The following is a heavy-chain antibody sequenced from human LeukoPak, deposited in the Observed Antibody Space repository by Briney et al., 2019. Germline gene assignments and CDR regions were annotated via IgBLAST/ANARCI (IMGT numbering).Heavy chain of an antibody. J-gene: IGHJ4*02. V-gene: IGHV3-30*18. CDR1: GFTFSSYG. CDR2: ISYDGSNK. CDR3: AKGVDYCSGGSCPADY. Sequence: GGSLRLSCAASGFTFSSYGMHWVRQAPGKGLEWVSVISYDGSNKYYADSVKGRFTISRDNSKNTLFLQMNSLRAEDTAVYYCAKGVDYCSGGSCPADYWGPGTLVTVSS. D-gene: IGHD2-15*01.